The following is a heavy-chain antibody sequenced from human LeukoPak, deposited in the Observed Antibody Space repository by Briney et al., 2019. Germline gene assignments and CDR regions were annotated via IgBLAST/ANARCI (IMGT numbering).Heavy chain of an antibody. CDR1: GGTFSSYA. D-gene: IGHD2-15*01. CDR2: IITILGTA. V-gene: IGHV1-69*13. CDR3: ARRYCSGGSCYSGRWFDP. J-gene: IGHJ5*02. Sequence: ASVKVSCKASGGTFSSYAISWVRQAPGQGLEWMGGIITILGTANYAQKFQGRVTITADESTSTAYMELSSLRSEDTAVYYCARRYCSGGSCYSGRWFDPWGQGTLVTVSS.